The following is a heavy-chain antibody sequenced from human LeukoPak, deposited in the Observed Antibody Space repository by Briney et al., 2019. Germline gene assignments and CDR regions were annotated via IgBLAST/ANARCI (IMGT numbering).Heavy chain of an antibody. CDR2: IWYGGSNK. J-gene: IGHJ4*02. Sequence: GRSLRLSCAASGFTFSSYGMHWVRQAPGKGLEWVAVIWYGGSNKYYADSVKGRFTISRDNAKNSLYLQMNSLRAEDTAVYYCARDTSLYGFPYYFDYWGQGTLVTVSS. D-gene: IGHD5/OR15-5a*01. V-gene: IGHV3-33*08. CDR3: ARDTSLYGFPYYFDY. CDR1: GFTFSSYG.